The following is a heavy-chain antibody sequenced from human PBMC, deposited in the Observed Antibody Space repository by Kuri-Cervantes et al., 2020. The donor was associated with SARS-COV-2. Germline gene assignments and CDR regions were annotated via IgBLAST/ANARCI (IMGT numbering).Heavy chain of an antibody. D-gene: IGHD3-9*01. J-gene: IGHJ4*02. Sequence: SVKVSCKASGYTFTSYGISWVRQAPGQGLEWMGGIIPIFGTANYAQKFQGRVTITADESTSTAYMELSSLRSEDTAVYYCASLPAYDILTGYYKLGVDYWGQGPLVPVSS. CDR2: IIPIFGTA. V-gene: IGHV1-69*13. CDR3: ASLPAYDILTGYYKLGVDY. CDR1: GYTFTSYG.